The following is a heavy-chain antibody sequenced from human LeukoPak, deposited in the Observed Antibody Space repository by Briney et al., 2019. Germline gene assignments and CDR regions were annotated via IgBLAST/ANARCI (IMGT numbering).Heavy chain of an antibody. V-gene: IGHV3-7*02. CDR3: AMFGLVAAIDS. D-gene: IGHD5-12*01. CDR2: IKGDGSEK. Sequence: GGSLRLSCAASGFTFSSYWMTWVGQAPGRGLEWVANIKGDGSEKYYADSVRGQFTISRDNAKNSLYLQMNSLRAEDTAVYYCAMFGLVAAIDSWGQGTLVTVSS. CDR1: GFTFSSYW. J-gene: IGHJ4*02.